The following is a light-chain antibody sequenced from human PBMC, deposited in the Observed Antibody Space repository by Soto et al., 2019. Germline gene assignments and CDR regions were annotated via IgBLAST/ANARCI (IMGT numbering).Light chain of an antibody. CDR2: EGS. V-gene: IGLV2-23*03. Sequence: QSALTQPASVSGSPGQSITISCTGTSSDVGSYNLVSWYQQHLGKAPKLMIYEGSKRPSGVSNRFSGSKSGNTASLTISGLQAEDEADYYCCSYAGSSTFPYVFGTGTKLTVL. J-gene: IGLJ1*01. CDR1: SSDVGSYNL. CDR3: CSYAGSSTFPYV.